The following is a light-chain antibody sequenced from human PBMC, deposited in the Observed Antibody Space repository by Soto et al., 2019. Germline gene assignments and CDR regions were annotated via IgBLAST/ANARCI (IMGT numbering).Light chain of an antibody. CDR2: GAS. Sequence: DIVMTQSPDSLAVSLGERATINCKSSQSVLSSSNNRNYLTWYQQKPGQPPKLLFYGASTRESGVPDLFNGSGSGTDFTLTISSLQAEDVAVYYCQQSYSAPLTFGQGTKLEIK. J-gene: IGKJ2*01. CDR1: QSVLSSSNNRNY. V-gene: IGKV4-1*01. CDR3: QQSYSAPLT.